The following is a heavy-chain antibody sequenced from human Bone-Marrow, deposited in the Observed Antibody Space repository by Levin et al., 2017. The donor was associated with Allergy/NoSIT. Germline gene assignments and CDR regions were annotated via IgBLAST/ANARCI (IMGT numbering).Heavy chain of an antibody. J-gene: IGHJ4*02. CDR3: ARQLAGNDY. Sequence: ESLKISCNVSGGSISETTYYWGWVRQPPGKGLEWVGSVDYSGASYYNPSLQSRATISIDTSKNQFSLRLTLLTAADTAVYFCARQLAGNDYWGQGTLVTVSS. D-gene: IGHD6-19*01. CDR1: GGSISETTYY. V-gene: IGHV4-39*01. CDR2: VDYSGAS.